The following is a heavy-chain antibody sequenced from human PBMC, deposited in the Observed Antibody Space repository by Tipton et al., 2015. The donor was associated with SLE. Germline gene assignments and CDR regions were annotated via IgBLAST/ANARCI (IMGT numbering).Heavy chain of an antibody. CDR1: GFTFSKHG. CDR2: IRYDGSNK. Sequence: GSLRLSCAASGFTFSKHGMHWVRQAPGKGLEWVSFIRYDGSNKYHADSVMGRFTISRDNSKNTLFLQMNSLRPEDTALYYCAKTFGMIDPFDYWGQGTLVTVSS. V-gene: IGHV3-30*02. CDR3: AKTFGMIDPFDY. D-gene: IGHD3-16*01. J-gene: IGHJ4*02.